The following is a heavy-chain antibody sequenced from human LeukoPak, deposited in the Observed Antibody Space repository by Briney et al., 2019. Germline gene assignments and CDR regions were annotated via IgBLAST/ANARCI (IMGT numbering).Heavy chain of an antibody. J-gene: IGHJ4*02. Sequence: SQTLSLTCTLTGGSISSGSYYWSWIRQPAEKGLEWIGRIYTSGSTNYNPSLKSRVTISVDTSKNQFSLKLSSVTAADTAVYYCARDVDSSGYYFDYWGQGTLVTVSS. V-gene: IGHV4-61*02. CDR3: ARDVDSSGYYFDY. D-gene: IGHD3-22*01. CDR1: GGSISSGSYY. CDR2: IYTSGST.